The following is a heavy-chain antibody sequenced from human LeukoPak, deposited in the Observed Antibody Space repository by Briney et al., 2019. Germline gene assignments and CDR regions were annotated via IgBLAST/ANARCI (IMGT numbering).Heavy chain of an antibody. CDR2: IYSGGST. D-gene: IGHD3-22*01. V-gene: IGHV3-66*01. CDR3: ASSDYYDSSGYYTTIDY. J-gene: IGHJ4*02. CDR1: GFTVSSNY. Sequence: GGSLRLSCAASGFTVSSNYVSWVRQAPGKGLEWVSVIYSGGSTYYADSVKGRFTISRDNSKNTLYLQMNSLRAEDTAVYYCASSDYYDSSGYYTTIDYWGQGTLVTVSS.